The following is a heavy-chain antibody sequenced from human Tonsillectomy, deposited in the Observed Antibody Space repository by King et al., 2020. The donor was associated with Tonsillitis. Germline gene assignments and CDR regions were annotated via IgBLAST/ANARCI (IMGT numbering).Heavy chain of an antibody. V-gene: IGHV3-23*04. CDR3: VNEKTSSGTRGGY. D-gene: IGHD1-1*01. CDR2: ITGNGSTT. Sequence: VQLVESGGGLVQPGGSLRLSCVASGFTFSSYGISWVRQAAGKRLEWVSGITGNGSTTYYADSVKGRFTISRDNSKNTVFLQMNSLRADDTAVYYCVNEKTSSGTRGGYWGQGTLVTVSS. CDR1: GFTFSSYG. J-gene: IGHJ4*02.